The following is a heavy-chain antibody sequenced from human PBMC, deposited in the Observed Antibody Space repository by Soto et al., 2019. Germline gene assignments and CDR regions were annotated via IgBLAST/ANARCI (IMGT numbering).Heavy chain of an antibody. CDR1: GYTFTGYY. Sequence: ASVKVSCKASGYTFTGYYMHWVRQAPGQGLEWMGWINPNSGGTNYAQKFQGWVTMTRDTSISTAYMELSRLRSDDTAVYYCARDQGFWGSGTRRPNYYMDVWGKGTTVTVSS. CDR2: INPNSGGT. V-gene: IGHV1-2*04. CDR3: ARDQGFWGSGTRRPNYYMDV. D-gene: IGHD3-10*01. J-gene: IGHJ6*03.